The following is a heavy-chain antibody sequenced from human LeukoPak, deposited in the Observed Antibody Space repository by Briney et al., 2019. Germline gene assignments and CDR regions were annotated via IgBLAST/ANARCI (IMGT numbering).Heavy chain of an antibody. CDR3: VRVGDYSAKY. D-gene: IGHD4-11*01. V-gene: IGHV3-66*02. J-gene: IGHJ4*02. CDR2: IHSGGNT. Sequence: GGSLRLSCAASGMTVSNNYMIWVRQAPERGLEWVSGIHSGGNTYYADSVKGRFTISRDNSKNTLYLQMDSLRDEDTAVYHCVRVGDYSAKYWGQGTLVTVSP. CDR1: GMTVSNNY.